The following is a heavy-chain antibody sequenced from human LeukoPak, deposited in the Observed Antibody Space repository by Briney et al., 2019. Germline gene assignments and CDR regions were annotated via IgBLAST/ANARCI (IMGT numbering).Heavy chain of an antibody. J-gene: IGHJ4*02. CDR3: ARHDPVSLVPYY. CDR1: AYSSTSYW. D-gene: IGHD3-16*01. CDR2: IYPGDSDT. V-gene: IGHV5-51*01. Sequence: GESLKISCKASAYSSTSYWIGWVRQMPGKGLEGMGIIYPGDSDTRYSPSFQGQVTISADKSNSTAYLQWSSLKASDTAMYYCARHDPVSLVPYYWGQGTLVTVSS.